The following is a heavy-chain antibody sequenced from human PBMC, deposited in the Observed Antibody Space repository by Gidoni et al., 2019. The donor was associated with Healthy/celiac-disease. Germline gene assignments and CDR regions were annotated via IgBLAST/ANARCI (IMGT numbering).Heavy chain of an antibody. CDR2: IRSKAYGGTT. CDR1: GFTFGVYA. D-gene: IGHD1-26*01. Sequence: EVQLVESGGGLVQPGRSLRLSCTASGFTFGVYAMSWFRQVPGKGLEWVGFIRSKAYGGTTEYAASVKGRFTISRDDSKSIAYLQMNSLKTEDTAVYYCTREEREWELNPFDYWGQGTLVTVSS. J-gene: IGHJ4*02. CDR3: TREEREWELNPFDY. V-gene: IGHV3-49*03.